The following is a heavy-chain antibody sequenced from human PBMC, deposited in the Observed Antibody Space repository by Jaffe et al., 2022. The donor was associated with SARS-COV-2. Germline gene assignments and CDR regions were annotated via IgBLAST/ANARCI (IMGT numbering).Heavy chain of an antibody. J-gene: IGHJ5*02. D-gene: IGHD2-2*01. CDR3: ARRVVAPTRALPEGHNWFDP. V-gene: IGHV4-59*01. Sequence: QVQLQESGPGLVKPSETLSLTCTVSGGSISSYYWSWIRQPPGKGLEWIGYIYYSGSTNYNPSLKSRVTISVDTSKNQFSLKLSSVTAADTAVYYCARRVVAPTRALPEGHNWFDPWGPGTLVTGSS. CDR1: GGSISSYY. CDR2: IYYSGST.